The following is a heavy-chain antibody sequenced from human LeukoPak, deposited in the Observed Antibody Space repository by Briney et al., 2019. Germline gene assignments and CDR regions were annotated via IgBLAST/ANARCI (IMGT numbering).Heavy chain of an antibody. CDR3: ARAGVLRYLGD. V-gene: IGHV3-66*01. D-gene: IGHD3-9*01. J-gene: IGHJ4*02. Sequence: PGESLRLSCAASGFTVSSNYMSWVRQPPGKGLEWVSVIYSGGSTYYADSVKGRFTISRDNSKNTVYLQMNSLRAEDTAIYYCARAGVLRYLGDGGQGTLVTVSS. CDR2: IYSGGST. CDR1: GFTVSSNY.